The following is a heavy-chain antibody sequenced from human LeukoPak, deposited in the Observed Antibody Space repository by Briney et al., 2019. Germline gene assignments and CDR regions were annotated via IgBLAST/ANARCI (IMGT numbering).Heavy chain of an antibody. CDR3: AKDSAYSISPDY. CDR2: RSYDGSNK. Sequence: GGSLRLSCAASGFTFSSYGMHWVRQAPGKGLDRAAGRSYDGSNKYYADSVKCRLTISSDNSKNTLYLQINSLRAKDTAVYYCAKDSAYSISPDYWGQGTLVTVSS. J-gene: IGHJ4*02. CDR1: GFTFSSYG. V-gene: IGHV3-30*18. D-gene: IGHD3-3*02.